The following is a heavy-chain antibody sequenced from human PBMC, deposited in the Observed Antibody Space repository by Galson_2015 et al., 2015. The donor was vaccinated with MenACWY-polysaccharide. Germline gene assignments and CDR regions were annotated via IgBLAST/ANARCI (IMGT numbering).Heavy chain of an antibody. V-gene: IGHV4-30-2*05. Sequence: SGRTYYNPSLKSRVTISVDTSKNQFSLKLSSVTAADTAVYYCAREDGGAAAGTNYYYMDVWGKGTTVTVSS. CDR3: AREDGGAAAGTNYYYMDV. D-gene: IGHD6-13*01. CDR2: SGRT. J-gene: IGHJ6*03.